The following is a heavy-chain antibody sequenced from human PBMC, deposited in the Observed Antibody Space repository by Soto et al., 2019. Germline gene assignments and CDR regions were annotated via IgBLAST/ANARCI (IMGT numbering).Heavy chain of an antibody. D-gene: IGHD6-13*01. V-gene: IGHV4-61*01. CDR1: GGSISSGTYY. CDR3: ASGSSASAYIDY. J-gene: IGHJ4*02. Sequence: PSETLSLTCTVSGGSISSGTYYWGWIRQPPGKGLEWVGYIYNSGSTDYNTSLKSRVTISVDTSKNQFSLKLTSVTAADTAVYYCASGSSASAYIDYWGQGTQVTVS. CDR2: IYNSGST.